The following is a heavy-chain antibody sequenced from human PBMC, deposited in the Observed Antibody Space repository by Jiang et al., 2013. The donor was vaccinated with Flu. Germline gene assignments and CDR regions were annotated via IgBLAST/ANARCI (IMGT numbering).Heavy chain of an antibody. J-gene: IGHJ4*02. CDR1: SFTSYW. D-gene: IGHD3-10*01. CDR3: ARHGSGKRRYFDY. V-gene: IGHV5-51*01. CDR2: IYPGDSDT. Sequence: SFTSYWIGWVRQMPGKGLEWMGIIYPGDSDTRYSPSFQGQVTISADKSISTAYLQWSSLKASDTAMYYCARHGSGKRRYFDYWGQGTLVTVSS.